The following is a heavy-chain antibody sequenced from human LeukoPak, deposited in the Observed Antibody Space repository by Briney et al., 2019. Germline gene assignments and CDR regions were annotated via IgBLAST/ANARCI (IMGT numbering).Heavy chain of an antibody. J-gene: IGHJ4*02. V-gene: IGHV6-1*01. D-gene: IGHD3-10*01. Sequence: SQTLSLTCAISGDSVSSNTVVWNWIRQSPSRGLEWLGRTYYRSKWFGEYAVSLKSRLFINPDTSENQFSLQLSSVTAEDTAVYYCERGAFYSGSGSPTFDYWGQGILVTVSS. CDR3: ERGAFYSGSGSPTFDY. CDR2: TYYRSKWFG. CDR1: GDSVSSNTVV.